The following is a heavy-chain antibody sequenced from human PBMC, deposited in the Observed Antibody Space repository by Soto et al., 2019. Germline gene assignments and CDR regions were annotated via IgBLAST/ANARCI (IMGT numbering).Heavy chain of an antibody. CDR3: ARDVPLNYYDGTSSHYAMDV. J-gene: IGHJ6*02. D-gene: IGHD3-16*01. Sequence: SGKVSCKVSGGTVSSQAISWLRQAPGQGLESMGGIIPFFKATSFAQKFQDRVTITADDSTSTAYMDLYSLGSEDTAVYYCARDVPLNYYDGTSSHYAMDVWGQGTKVTVSS. CDR2: IIPFFKAT. CDR1: GGTVSSQA. V-gene: IGHV1-69*13.